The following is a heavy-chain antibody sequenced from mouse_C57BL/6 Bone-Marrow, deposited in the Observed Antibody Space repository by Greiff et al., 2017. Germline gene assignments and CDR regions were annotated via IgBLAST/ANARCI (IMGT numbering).Heavy chain of an antibody. D-gene: IGHD2-3*01. CDR1: GFNIKDDY. V-gene: IGHV14-4*01. J-gene: IGHJ4*01. CDR3: TRLSIAMDY. CDR2: IDPENGDT. Sequence: EVKVVESGAELVRPGASVKLSCTASGFNIKDDYMHWVKQRPEQGLEWIGWIDPENGDTEYASKFQGKATITADTSSNTAYLQLSSLTSEDTAVYYCTRLSIAMDYWGQGTSVTVSS.